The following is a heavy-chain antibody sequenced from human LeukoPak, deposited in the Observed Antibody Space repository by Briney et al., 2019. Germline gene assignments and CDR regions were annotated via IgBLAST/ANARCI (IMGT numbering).Heavy chain of an antibody. CDR1: GYTFTGYY. CDR2: INPNSGGT. Sequence: ASVKVSCKASGYTFTGYYMHWVRQAPGQGLEWMGRINPNSGGTNYAQKFQGRVTMTRDTSIITAYMELSRLRSDDTAVYYCARGLETNWGSIETWGQGTMVTVSS. CDR3: ARGLETNWGSIET. J-gene: IGHJ3*01. D-gene: IGHD7-27*01. V-gene: IGHV1-2*06.